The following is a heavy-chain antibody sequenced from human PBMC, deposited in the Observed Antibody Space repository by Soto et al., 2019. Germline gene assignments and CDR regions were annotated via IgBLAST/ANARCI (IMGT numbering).Heavy chain of an antibody. CDR2: INRGGGT. CDR1: GGSFSDDY. V-gene: IGHV4-34*01. J-gene: IGHJ5*01. CDR3: AQNFDS. Sequence: SETLSLTCAVHGGSFSDDYWSWIRQPPGKGLEWIGDINRGGGTNYNPSLRSRVTMSVDTSKNQFSLRLTSLTAADTAIYYCAQNFDSWGQGTLVTVSS.